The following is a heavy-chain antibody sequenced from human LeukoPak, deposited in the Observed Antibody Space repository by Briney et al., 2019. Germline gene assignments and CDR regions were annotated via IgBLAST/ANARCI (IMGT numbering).Heavy chain of an antibody. CDR1: GGSFSGYY. Sequence: SETLSLTCAVYGGSFSGYYWSWIRQPPGKGLEWIGEINHSGSTNYNPSLKSRVTISVDTSKNQFSLKLSSVTAADTAVYYCARHTTSGWYQVVYWGQGTRVIVSS. J-gene: IGHJ4*02. D-gene: IGHD6-19*01. CDR3: ARHTTSGWYQVVY. CDR2: INHSGST. V-gene: IGHV4-34*01.